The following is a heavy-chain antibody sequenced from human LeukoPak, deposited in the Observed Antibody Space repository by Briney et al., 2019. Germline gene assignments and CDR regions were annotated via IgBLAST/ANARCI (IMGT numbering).Heavy chain of an antibody. J-gene: IGHJ6*02. D-gene: IGHD3-3*01. CDR2: IYYSGST. V-gene: IGHV4-31*03. CDR1: GGSISSGGYY. CDR3: TRDTPYDFWSGYYLDPYYYGMDV. Sequence: PSGTLSLTCTVSGGSISSGGYYWSWIRQHPGKGLEWIGYIYYSGSTYYNPSLKSRVTISVDTSKNQFSLKLSSVTAADTAVYYCTRDTPYDFWSGYYLDPYYYGMDVWGQGTTVTVSS.